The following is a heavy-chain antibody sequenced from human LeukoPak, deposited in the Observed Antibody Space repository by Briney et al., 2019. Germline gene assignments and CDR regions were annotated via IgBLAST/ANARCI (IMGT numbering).Heavy chain of an antibody. D-gene: IGHD1-26*01. V-gene: IGHV4-39*01. Sequence: SETLSLTCTVSGGSINNYYWSWIRQPPGKGLEWIGSLYYSGNTYYNPSLKSRVTISGDTSKNQFSLKLSSVTAADTAVYYCARLLSGRDYWSQGTLVTVSS. CDR1: GGSINNYY. CDR3: ARLLSGRDY. J-gene: IGHJ4*02. CDR2: LYYSGNT.